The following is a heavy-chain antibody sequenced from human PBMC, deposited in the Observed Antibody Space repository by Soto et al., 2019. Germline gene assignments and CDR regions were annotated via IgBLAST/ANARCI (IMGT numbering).Heavy chain of an antibody. CDR3: ARRDVGAYGDYAPFDY. D-gene: IGHD4-17*01. CDR2: IYYSGST. CDR1: GGSISSSSYY. Sequence: QLQLQESGPGLVKPSETLSLTCTVSGGSISSSSYYWGWIRQPPGKGLEWIGSIYYSGSTYYNPSLKSRVTISVDTSKNQFSLKLRSVTAADTAVYYCARRDVGAYGDYAPFDYWGQGTLVTVSS. J-gene: IGHJ4*02. V-gene: IGHV4-39*01.